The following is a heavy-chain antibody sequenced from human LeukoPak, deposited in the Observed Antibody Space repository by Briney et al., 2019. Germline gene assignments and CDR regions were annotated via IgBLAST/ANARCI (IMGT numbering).Heavy chain of an antibody. CDR3: VSWAGGNSDVASFDY. D-gene: IGHD2-21*01. CDR1: GYTFTDYY. Sequence: ASVKVSCKASGYTFTDYYIHWVRQAPGEEFEWMGWITHKSGVTKFAQKFQGRVTLTRDTSIRTVYMELSNLISDDTATYYCVSWAGGNSDVASFDYWGQGTLVTVSS. V-gene: IGHV1-2*02. CDR2: ITHKSGVT. J-gene: IGHJ4*02.